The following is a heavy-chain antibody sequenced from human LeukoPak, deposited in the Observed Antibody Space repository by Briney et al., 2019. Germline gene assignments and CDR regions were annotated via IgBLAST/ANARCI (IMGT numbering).Heavy chain of an antibody. D-gene: IGHD5-12*01. Sequence: PGGSLRLSCAASGFTFSNYSMNWVRQAPGKGLEWVSYISSSSSTIYYADSVKGRFTISRDNAKNSLYLQMNSLRDEDTAVYYCARDLRDGYNWDFDYWGQGTLVTVSS. V-gene: IGHV3-48*02. J-gene: IGHJ4*02. CDR3: ARDLRDGYNWDFDY. CDR1: GFTFSNYS. CDR2: ISSSSSTI.